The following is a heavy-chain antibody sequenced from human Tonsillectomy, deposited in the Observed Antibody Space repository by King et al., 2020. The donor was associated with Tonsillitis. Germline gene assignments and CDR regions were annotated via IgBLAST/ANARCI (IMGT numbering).Heavy chain of an antibody. CDR3: ANDPLLVFGVVSGAFDI. CDR2: ISFDGSNN. CDR1: GFPFNNYG. V-gene: IGHV3-30*18. J-gene: IGHJ3*02. D-gene: IGHD3-3*01. Sequence: VQLVESGGGVVQPGRSLRLSCAASGFPFNNYGMHWVRQAPGKGLEWVAVISFDGSNNYYADSVKGRFTISRDNSRNTLYLQMNSLRAEDTAVYYCANDPLLVFGVVSGAFDIWGQGTMVTVSS.